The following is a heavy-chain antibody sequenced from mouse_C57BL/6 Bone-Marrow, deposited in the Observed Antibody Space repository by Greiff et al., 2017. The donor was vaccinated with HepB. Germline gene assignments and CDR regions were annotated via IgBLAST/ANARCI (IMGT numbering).Heavy chain of an antibody. Sequence: VKLMESGPGLVQPSQCLSITCTVSGFSLTSYGVHWVRQSPGKGLEWLGVIWSGGSTDYNAAFISRLSISKDNSKSQVFFKMNSLQADDTAIYYCARKTIVTHYYAMDYWGQGTSVTVSS. D-gene: IGHD2-5*01. CDR2: IWSGGST. V-gene: IGHV2-2*01. CDR1: GFSLTSYG. J-gene: IGHJ4*01. CDR3: ARKTIVTHYYAMDY.